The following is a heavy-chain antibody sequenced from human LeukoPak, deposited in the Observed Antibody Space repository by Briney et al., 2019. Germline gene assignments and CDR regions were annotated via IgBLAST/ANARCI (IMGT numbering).Heavy chain of an antibody. D-gene: IGHD5-24*01. V-gene: IGHV3-23*01. CDR3: ARGTPRDGYDS. Sequence: GGSLRLSCAASGFTFSSYGMHWVRQAPGKGLEWVSAISGSGGSTYYADSVKGRFTISRDNSKNTLYLQMNSLRAEDTAVYYCARGTPRDGYDSWGQGTLVTVSS. J-gene: IGHJ4*02. CDR1: GFTFSSYG. CDR2: ISGSGGST.